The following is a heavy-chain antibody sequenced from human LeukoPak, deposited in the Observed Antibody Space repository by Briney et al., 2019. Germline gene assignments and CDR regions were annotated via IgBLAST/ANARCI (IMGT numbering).Heavy chain of an antibody. D-gene: IGHD3-3*01. Sequence: SETLSLTCTVSGGSISSYYWSWIRQPPGKGLEWIGYNYYSGSTNYNPSLKSRVTMSVDTSKDQFSLKLSSVNAADTAMYYCARHRSPLESFHHWGQGTLVTVSS. CDR2: NYYSGST. CDR1: GGSISSYY. V-gene: IGHV4-59*08. J-gene: IGHJ1*01. CDR3: ARHRSPLESFHH.